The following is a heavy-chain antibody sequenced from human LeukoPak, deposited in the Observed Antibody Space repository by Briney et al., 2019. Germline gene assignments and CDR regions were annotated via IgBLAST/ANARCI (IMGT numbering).Heavy chain of an antibody. CDR3: AKEYTPSSPLGELDS. CDR1: GFNLNSYA. D-gene: IGHD6-6*01. J-gene: IGHJ4*02. Sequence: PGGSLRLSCAVSGFNLNSYAMHWVRQVPGQGLEWVAVIRHDETNSFYAGSVQGRFTISRDTSKKLLYLQMNSLRVEDTAVYYCAKEYTPSSPLGELDSWGQGTLVTVSS. V-gene: IGHV3-30*02. CDR2: IRHDETNS.